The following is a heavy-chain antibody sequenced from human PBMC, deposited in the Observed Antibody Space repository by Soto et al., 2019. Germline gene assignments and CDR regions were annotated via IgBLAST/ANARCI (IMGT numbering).Heavy chain of an antibody. Sequence: GGSLRLSCAASGFTFSSYAMSWVRQAPGKGLEWVSAISGSGGSTYYADSVKGRFTISRDNSKNTLYLQMNSLRAEDTAVYYCAKDFPDPFGGMITFGGVIVIPGVYFDYWGQGTLVTVSS. CDR3: AKDFPDPFGGMITFGGVIVIPGVYFDY. V-gene: IGHV3-23*01. CDR2: ISGSGGST. CDR1: GFTFSSYA. J-gene: IGHJ4*02. D-gene: IGHD3-16*02.